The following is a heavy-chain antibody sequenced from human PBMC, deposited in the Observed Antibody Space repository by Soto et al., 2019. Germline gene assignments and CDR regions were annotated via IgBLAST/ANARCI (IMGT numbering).Heavy chain of an antibody. CDR3: ARRRAHRSDYYYAMDV. V-gene: IGHV1-3*01. CDR2: INAGTGNT. CDR1: GYTFTSHA. J-gene: IGHJ6*02. Sequence: ASVKVSCKASGYTFTSHAMHWVRQAPGQRPEWLGGINAGTGNTRYSQKFEVRVTISMDTSANTSYMEMNSLTSEDTAVYYCARRRAHRSDYYYAMDVWGQGTTVTVSS.